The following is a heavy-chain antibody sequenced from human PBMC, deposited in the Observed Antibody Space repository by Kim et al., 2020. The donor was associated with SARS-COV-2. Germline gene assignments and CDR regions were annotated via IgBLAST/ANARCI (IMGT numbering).Heavy chain of an antibody. Sequence: GGSLRLSCAASGFTFSNAWMSWVRQAPGKGLEWVGRIKSKTDGGTTDYAAPVKGRFTISRDDSKNTLYLQMNSLKTEDTAVYYCTTETPASMVLHYYDSSGRSYGMDVWGQGTTVTVSS. J-gene: IGHJ6*02. D-gene: IGHD3-22*01. CDR2: IKSKTDGGTT. CDR3: TTETPASMVLHYYDSSGRSYGMDV. CDR1: GFTFSNAW. V-gene: IGHV3-15*01.